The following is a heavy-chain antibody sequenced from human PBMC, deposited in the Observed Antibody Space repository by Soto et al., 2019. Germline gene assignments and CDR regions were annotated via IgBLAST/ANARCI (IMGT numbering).Heavy chain of an antibody. CDR1: GYTFTSYG. CDR2: MSAYNGNT. CDR3: ARDAGSDEWELDPLVGS. D-gene: IGHD1-26*01. J-gene: IGHJ1*01. V-gene: IGHV1-18*01. Sequence: QVQLVQSGAEVKKPGASVKVSCKASGYTFTSYGISWVRQAPGQGLEWMGWMSAYNGNTNYAQKLQGRVTMTTDTTTSTAYIELRSLRSDDTAVYYCARDAGSDEWELDPLVGSWGQGTLVTVCS.